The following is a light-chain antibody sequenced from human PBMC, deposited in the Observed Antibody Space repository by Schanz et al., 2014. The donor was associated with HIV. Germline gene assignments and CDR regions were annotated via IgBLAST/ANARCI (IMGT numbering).Light chain of an antibody. CDR1: SSDVGDYNY. V-gene: IGLV2-14*03. J-gene: IGLJ1*01. CDR3: CSYAGSSTYV. CDR2: DVT. Sequence: QSVLTQPASVSGSPGQSITISCTGTSSDVGDYNYVSWYQQHPGKAPKLMIYDVTDRPSGVSNRFSGSKSGNTASLTISGLQAEDEADYYCCSYAGSSTYVFGTGTKLTVL.